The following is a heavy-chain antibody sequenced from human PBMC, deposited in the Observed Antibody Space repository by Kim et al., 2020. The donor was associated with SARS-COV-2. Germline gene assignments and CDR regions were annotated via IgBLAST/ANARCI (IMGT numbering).Heavy chain of an antibody. J-gene: IGHJ1*01. CDR1: GYTFTSYA. D-gene: IGHD4-17*01. CDR2: INTNTGNP. V-gene: IGHV7-4-1*02. CDR3: ARDPHPTVTKEYFQH. Sequence: ASVKVSCKASGYTFTSYAMNWVRQAPGQGLEWMGRINTNTGNPTYAQGFTGRFVFSLDTSVSTAYLQISSLKAEDTAVYYCARDPHPTVTKEYFQHWGQGTLVTVSS.